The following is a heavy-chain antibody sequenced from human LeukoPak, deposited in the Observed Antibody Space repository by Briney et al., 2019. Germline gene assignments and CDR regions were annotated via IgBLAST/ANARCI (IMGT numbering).Heavy chain of an antibody. CDR3: ARVRDGGDYFDP. Sequence: SETLSLTCTVSGGSISNYYWNWIRQPPGKGLEWIGYIYNSGRTNYNPSLKSRVTVSVDTSKNQFSLKLSSVTAADTAAYYCARVRDGGDYFDPWGQGTLVTVSS. CDR1: GGSISNYY. D-gene: IGHD4-17*01. V-gene: IGHV4-59*01. CDR2: IYNSGRT. J-gene: IGHJ5*02.